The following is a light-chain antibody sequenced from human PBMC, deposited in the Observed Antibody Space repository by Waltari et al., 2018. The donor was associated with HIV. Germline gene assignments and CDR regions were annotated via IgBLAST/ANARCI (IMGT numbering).Light chain of an antibody. Sequence: QTVVTQEPSFSVSPGGTITLTCGLSSGSVSSAYYPSWYQQTTGQPPRTLIDNTDTRSSGVPERFSGSIVGNKAALTITGAQSEDESDYYCLLYMASGRVFGGGTRLTVL. CDR1: SGSVSSAYY. CDR2: NTD. V-gene: IGLV8-61*01. J-gene: IGLJ3*02. CDR3: LLYMASGRV.